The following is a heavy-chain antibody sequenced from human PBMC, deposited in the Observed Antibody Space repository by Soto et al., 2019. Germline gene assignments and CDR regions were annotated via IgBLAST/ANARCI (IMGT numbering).Heavy chain of an antibody. D-gene: IGHD2-15*01. CDR1: GGSISSGGYY. CDR2: IYYSGST. V-gene: IGHV4-31*03. CDR3: ARGGLVVVAATRDYYGMDV. J-gene: IGHJ6*02. Sequence: KPSETLSLTCTVSGGSISSGGYYWSWIRQHPGKGLEWIGYIYYSGSTYYNPSLKSRVTISVDTSKNQFSLKLSSVTAADTAVYYCARGGLVVVAATRDYYGMDVWGQGTTVTVSS.